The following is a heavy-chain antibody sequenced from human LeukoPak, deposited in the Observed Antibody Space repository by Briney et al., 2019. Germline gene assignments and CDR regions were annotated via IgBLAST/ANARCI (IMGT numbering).Heavy chain of an antibody. CDR2: INPNSGGT. D-gene: IGHD3-16*02. Sequence: ASVKVSCKASGYTFTGYYMHWVRQAPGQGLEWMGWINPNSGGTNYAQKFQGRVTMTRDTSISTAYMELSRLRSDDTAVYYCASIRGREVWGSYRYQAWDYWGQGTLVTVSS. CDR3: ASIRGREVWGSYRYQAWDY. CDR1: GYTFTGYY. J-gene: IGHJ4*02. V-gene: IGHV1-2*02.